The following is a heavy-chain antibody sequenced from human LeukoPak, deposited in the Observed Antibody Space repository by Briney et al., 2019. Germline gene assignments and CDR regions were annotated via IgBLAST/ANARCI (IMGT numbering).Heavy chain of an antibody. CDR1: GFTFSSYW. CDR3: AGDNEGNIVATIVPFGMDV. D-gene: IGHD5-12*01. Sequence: GGSLRLSCAASGFTFSSYWMSWVRQAPGKGLEWVANIKQDGSEKYYVDSVKGRFTISRDNAKNSLYLQMNSLRAEDTAVYYCAGDNEGNIVATIVPFGMDVWGQGTTVTVSS. J-gene: IGHJ6*02. V-gene: IGHV3-7*01. CDR2: IKQDGSEK.